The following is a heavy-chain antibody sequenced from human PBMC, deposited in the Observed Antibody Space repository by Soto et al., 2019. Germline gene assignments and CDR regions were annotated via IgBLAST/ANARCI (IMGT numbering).Heavy chain of an antibody. Sequence: QVQLVQSGAEVKKPGASVKVSSKASGYTFTSYYMHWVLQAPGQGLEWMGIINPSGGSTSYAQKFQGRVTMTRDTSTSTVYMELSSLRSEDTAVYYCARGHGDYMLDYWGQGTLVTVSS. D-gene: IGHD4-17*01. V-gene: IGHV1-46*03. J-gene: IGHJ4*02. CDR2: INPSGGST. CDR3: ARGHGDYMLDY. CDR1: GYTFTSYY.